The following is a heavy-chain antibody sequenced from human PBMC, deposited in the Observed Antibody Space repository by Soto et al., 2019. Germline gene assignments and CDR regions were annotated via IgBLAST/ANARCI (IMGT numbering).Heavy chain of an antibody. CDR2: IRSKAYGGTT. V-gene: IGHV3-49*03. J-gene: IGHJ5*02. CDR1: GFTFGDYA. Sequence: PGGSLRLSCTASGFTFGDYAMSWFRQAPGKGLEWVGFIRSKAYGGTTEYAASVKGRFTISRDDSKSIAYLQMNSLKTEDTAVYYCTRDQGDYYDSRSWFDPWGQGTLVTVSS. CDR3: TRDQGDYYDSRSWFDP. D-gene: IGHD3-22*01.